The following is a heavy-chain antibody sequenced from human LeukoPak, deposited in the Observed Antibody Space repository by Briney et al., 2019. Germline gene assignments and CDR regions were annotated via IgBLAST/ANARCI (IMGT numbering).Heavy chain of an antibody. Sequence: ASETLSLTCAVYGGSFSGYYWSWIRQPPGKGLEWIGEINHSGSTNYNPSLKSRVTISVDTSKNQFSLKLSSVTAADTAVYYCARVGYDFWSGYYKRPTYRNWFDPWGQGTLVTVSS. V-gene: IGHV4-34*01. CDR2: INHSGST. J-gene: IGHJ5*02. CDR1: GGSFSGYY. CDR3: ARVGYDFWSGYYKRPTYRNWFDP. D-gene: IGHD3-3*01.